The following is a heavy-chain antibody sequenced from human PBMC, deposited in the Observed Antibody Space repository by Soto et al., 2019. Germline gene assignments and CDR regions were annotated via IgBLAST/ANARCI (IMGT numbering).Heavy chain of an antibody. V-gene: IGHV4-59*01. Sequence: PSETLSLTCTVSGGSISSYYWSWIRQPPGKGLEWIGYIYYSGSTNYNPSLKSRVTISVDTSKNQFSLKLSSVTAADTAVYYCASALGYSGYDWYFDYWGQGTLVTVSS. J-gene: IGHJ4*02. D-gene: IGHD5-12*01. CDR2: IYYSGST. CDR3: ASALGYSGYDWYFDY. CDR1: GGSISSYY.